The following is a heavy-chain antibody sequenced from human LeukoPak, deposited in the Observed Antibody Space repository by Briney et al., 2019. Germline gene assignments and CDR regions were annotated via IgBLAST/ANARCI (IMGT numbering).Heavy chain of an antibody. CDR3: ARHVVAVAGWGFDY. V-gene: IGHV4-39*01. D-gene: IGHD6-19*01. J-gene: IGHJ4*02. Sequence: PSETLSLTCTVSGGSISSSSYYWGWIRQPPGKGLEWIGSIYYSGSTYYNPSLKSRVTISVDTSKNQFSLKLSSVTAADTAVYYCARHVVAVAGWGFDYWGQGTLVTVSS. CDR1: GGSISSSSYY. CDR2: IYYSGST.